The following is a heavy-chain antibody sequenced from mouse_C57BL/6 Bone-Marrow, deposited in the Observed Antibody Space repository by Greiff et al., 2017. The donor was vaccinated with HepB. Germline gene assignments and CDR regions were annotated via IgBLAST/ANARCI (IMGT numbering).Heavy chain of an antibody. V-gene: IGHV1-52*01. CDR2: IDPSDSET. CDR1: GYTFTSYW. CDR3: ARSGNWDLDY. Sequence: QVQLQQPGAELVRPGSSVKLSCKASGYTFTSYWMHWVKQRPIQGLEWIGNIDPSDSETHYNQKFKDKATLTVDKSSSTAYMQLSSLTSEDSAVYYCARSGNWDLDYWGQGTTLTVSS. D-gene: IGHD4-1*02. J-gene: IGHJ2*01.